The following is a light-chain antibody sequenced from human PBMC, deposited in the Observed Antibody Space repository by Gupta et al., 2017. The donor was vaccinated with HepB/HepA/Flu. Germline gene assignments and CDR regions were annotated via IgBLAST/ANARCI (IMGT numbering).Light chain of an antibody. J-gene: IGKJ1*01. CDR3: QQYNTWPPA. Sequence: EIVMTQSPATLSVSPGERATLSCRASQSVSSNLAWYQQKPGQAPRFFIYGASTRATGIPARFSGSGSGTEFTLTISSLQSEDFAVYYCQQYNTWPPAFGQGTKVEIK. V-gene: IGKV3-15*01. CDR2: GAS. CDR1: QSVSSN.